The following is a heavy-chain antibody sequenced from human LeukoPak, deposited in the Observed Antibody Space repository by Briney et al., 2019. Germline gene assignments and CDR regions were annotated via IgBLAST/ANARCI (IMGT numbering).Heavy chain of an antibody. CDR1: GYTFTSHG. J-gene: IGHJ3*02. D-gene: IGHD6-13*01. V-gene: IGHV1-18*01. CDR3: ARDLVPYSSSWDAFDI. Sequence: ASVKVSCKASGYTFTSHGISWVRQAPGQGLEWMGWISAYNGNTNYAQKLQGRVTMTTDTSTSTAYMELRSLRSDDTAVYYCARDLVPYSSSWDAFDIWGQGTMVTVSS. CDR2: ISAYNGNT.